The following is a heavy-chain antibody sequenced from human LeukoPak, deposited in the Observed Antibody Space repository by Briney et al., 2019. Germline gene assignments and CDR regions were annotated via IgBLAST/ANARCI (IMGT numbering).Heavy chain of an antibody. CDR3: ARSLGRCSSTSCSVYYYYCGMDV. CDR2: ISYDGSNK. V-gene: IGHV3-30-3*01. CDR1: GFTFSSYA. J-gene: IGHJ6*02. D-gene: IGHD2-2*01. Sequence: PGGSLRLPCAASGFTFSSYAMHWVRQAPGKGLEWVAVISYDGSNKYYADSVKGRFTISRDNSKNTLYLQMNSLRAEDTAVYYCARSLGRCSSTSCSVYYYYCGMDVWGQGTTVTVSS.